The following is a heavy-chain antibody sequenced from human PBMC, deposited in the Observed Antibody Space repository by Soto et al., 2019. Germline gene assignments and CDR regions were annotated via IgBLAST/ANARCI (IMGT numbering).Heavy chain of an antibody. D-gene: IGHD5-18*01. CDR1: GFTFSSYA. J-gene: IGHJ4*02. V-gene: IGHV3-30-3*01. Sequence: PGGSLRLSCAASGFTFSSYAMHWVRQAPGKGLEWVAVISYDGSNKYYADSVKGRFTISRDNSKNTLYLQMNSLRAEDTAVYYCARDRRIQLWPCFDYWGQGTLVTVSS. CDR2: ISYDGSNK. CDR3: ARDRRIQLWPCFDY.